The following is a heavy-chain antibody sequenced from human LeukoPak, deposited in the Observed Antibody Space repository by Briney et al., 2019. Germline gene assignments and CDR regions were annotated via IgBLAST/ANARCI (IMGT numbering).Heavy chain of an antibody. D-gene: IGHD5-12*01. Sequence: SETLSLTCTVSGGSISSSSYYWGWIRQPPGKGLEWIGYIYYSGSTNYNPSLKSRVTISVDTSKNQFSLKLSSVTAADTAVYYCARLGEGYSGYDFLDYWGQGTLVTVSS. J-gene: IGHJ4*02. CDR2: IYYSGST. CDR1: GGSISSSSYY. V-gene: IGHV4-61*05. CDR3: ARLGEGYSGYDFLDY.